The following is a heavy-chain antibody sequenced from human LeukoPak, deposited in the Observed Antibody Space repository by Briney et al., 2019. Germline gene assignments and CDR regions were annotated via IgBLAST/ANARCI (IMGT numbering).Heavy chain of an antibody. CDR1: GGSISSYY. D-gene: IGHD6-13*01. V-gene: IGHV4-59*08. Sequence: SETLSLTCTVSGGSISSYYWSWIRQPPRKGLEWIGYIYYSGSTNYNPSLKSRVTISVDTSKNQFSLKLSSVTAADTAVYYCAGRDVSEGIAAAGKVWGQGTLVTVSS. CDR3: AGRDVSEGIAAAGKV. CDR2: IYYSGST. J-gene: IGHJ4*02.